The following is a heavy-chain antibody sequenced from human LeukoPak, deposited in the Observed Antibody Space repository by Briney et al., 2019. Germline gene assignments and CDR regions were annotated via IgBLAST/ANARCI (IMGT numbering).Heavy chain of an antibody. CDR1: GYTFTSYY. J-gene: IGHJ4*02. CDR3: ARDQRSGSGSRKTFDY. CDR2: INPSGGST. D-gene: IGHD3-10*01. Sequence: ASVKVSCKASGYTFTSYYMHWVRQAPGHGLEWMGIINPSGGSTSYAQKFQGRVTMTRDTSTSTVYMELSSLRSEDTAVYYCARDQRSGSGSRKTFDYWGQGTLVTVSS. V-gene: IGHV1-46*01.